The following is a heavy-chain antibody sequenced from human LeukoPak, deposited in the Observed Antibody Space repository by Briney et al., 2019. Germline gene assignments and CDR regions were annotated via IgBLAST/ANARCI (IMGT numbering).Heavy chain of an antibody. CDR2: IIPIFGTA. V-gene: IGHV1-69*01. CDR3: ARGLYGDYVYDWYFDL. CDR1: GGTFSSYA. D-gene: IGHD4-17*01. J-gene: IGHJ2*01. Sequence: SVKVSCKASGGTFSSYAISWVRQAPGQGLEWMGGIIPIFGTANYAQKFQGRVTITADESTSTAYMELSSLRSEDTAVYYCARGLYGDYVYDWYFDLWGRGTLVTVSS.